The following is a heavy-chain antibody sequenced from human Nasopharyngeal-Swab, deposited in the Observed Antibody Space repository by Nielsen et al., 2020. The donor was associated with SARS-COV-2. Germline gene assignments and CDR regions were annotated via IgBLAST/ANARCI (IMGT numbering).Heavy chain of an antibody. Sequence: GSLRLSCSVYGGSFSVYYWGWIRQPPGKGLEWIGSIYYSGSTYYNPSLKSRVTISVDTSKNQFSLKLSSVTAADTAVYYCASETVNTRKYYYYGMDVWGQGTTVTVSS. CDR3: ASETVNTRKYYYYGMDV. CDR1: GGSFSVYY. J-gene: IGHJ6*02. D-gene: IGHD4-11*01. CDR2: IYYSGST. V-gene: IGHV4-39*01.